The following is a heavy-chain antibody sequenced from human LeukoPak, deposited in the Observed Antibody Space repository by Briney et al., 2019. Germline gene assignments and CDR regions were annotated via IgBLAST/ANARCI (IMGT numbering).Heavy chain of an antibody. Sequence: QPGGSLRLSCTASGFTFSNYAMSWVRQAPGKGLEWVLTISGSDGSTYYADSVKGRFTISRDNSKNTLYLQMNSLRVEDTAIYYCANGRGYCTGGSCYSDYWGQGTLVTVSS. J-gene: IGHJ4*02. V-gene: IGHV3-23*01. CDR2: ISGSDGST. D-gene: IGHD2-15*01. CDR1: GFTFSNYA. CDR3: ANGRGYCTGGSCYSDY.